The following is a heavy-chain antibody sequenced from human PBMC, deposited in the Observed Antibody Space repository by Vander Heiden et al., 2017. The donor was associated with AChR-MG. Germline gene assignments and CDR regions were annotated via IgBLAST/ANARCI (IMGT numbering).Heavy chain of an antibody. CDR3: AKGGGQYSSGWTPFDY. V-gene: IGHV3-9*01. CDR1: GFTFDDYA. CDR2: ISWNSGSI. J-gene: IGHJ4*02. D-gene: IGHD6-19*01. Sequence: EVQLVESGGGLVQPGRSLRLSCAASGFTFDDYAMHWVRQAPGKGLEWVSGISWNSGSIGYADSVKGRFTISRDNAKNSLYLQMNSLRAEDTALYYCAKGGGQYSSGWTPFDYWGQGTLVTVSS.